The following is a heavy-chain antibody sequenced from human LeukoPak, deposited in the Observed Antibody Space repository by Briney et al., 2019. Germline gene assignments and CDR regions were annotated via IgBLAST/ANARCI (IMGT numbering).Heavy chain of an antibody. CDR1: GLTFSNYA. V-gene: IGHV3-23*01. J-gene: IGHJ3*01. CDR2: ITGRGGT. CDR3: AKDPNGDYVGAFDS. Sequence: GGFLRLSCAASGLTFSNYAMTWVRQAPGKGLEWISSITGRGGTSYTDSVKGRFTVYRDNSKNTLYLQMNSLRVGDTALYYCAKDPNGDYVGAFDSWGQGTMVTVSS. D-gene: IGHD4-17*01.